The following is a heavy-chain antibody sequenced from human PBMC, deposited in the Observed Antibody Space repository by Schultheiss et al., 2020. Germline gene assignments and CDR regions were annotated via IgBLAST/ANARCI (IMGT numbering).Heavy chain of an antibody. J-gene: IGHJ4*02. Sequence: ASVKVSCKASGYTFTSYGISWVRQAPGQGLEWMGWISAYNGNTNYAQKLQGRVTMTTDTSTSTAYMELRSLRSDDTAVYYCARRCRSGGSCYYFDYWGQGTLVTVSS. CDR3: ARRCRSGGSCYYFDY. CDR1: GYTFTSYG. CDR2: ISAYNGNT. D-gene: IGHD2-15*01. V-gene: IGHV1-18*01.